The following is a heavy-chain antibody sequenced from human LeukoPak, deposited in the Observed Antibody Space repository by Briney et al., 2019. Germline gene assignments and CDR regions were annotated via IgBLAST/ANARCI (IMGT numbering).Heavy chain of an antibody. CDR2: IIPRLATS. J-gene: IGHJ4*02. V-gene: IGHV1-69*04. CDR1: GGTFTTYA. D-gene: IGHD3-10*01. CDR3: AIPRRSSRDPDSGGFAS. Sequence: GSSVKVSCKASGGTFTTYAINWIRQAPGQGLEWMGLIIPRLATSNYAQKFQGRVTFTADKSTSTAYVDLSSLRSEATAVYYCAIPRRSSRDPDSGGFASWGQGTLVTVSS.